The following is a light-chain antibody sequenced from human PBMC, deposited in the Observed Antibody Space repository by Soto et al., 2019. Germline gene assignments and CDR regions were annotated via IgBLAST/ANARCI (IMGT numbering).Light chain of an antibody. CDR3: QQYDCSPRT. V-gene: IGKV3-20*01. Sequence: PVEIATLSCTACPCLRSNFLAWYQQKPGQSPSLLNYDASSRAAFIPDMVSGSGSGTDFTLTITRLQPEDFAAYYCQQYDCSPRTFGQETKV. CDR1: PCLRSNF. J-gene: IGKJ1*01. CDR2: DAS.